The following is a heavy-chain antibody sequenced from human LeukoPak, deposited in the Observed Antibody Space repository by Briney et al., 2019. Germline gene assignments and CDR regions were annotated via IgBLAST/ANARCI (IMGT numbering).Heavy chain of an antibody. J-gene: IGHJ4*02. CDR3: ARGTRDCSGASCYNY. CDR1: GYTFTSYD. CDR2: MNPNSGNT. Sequence: GASVKVSCKASGYTFTSYDINWVRQATGQGLEWMGWMNPNSGNTGYAQKFQGRVTITRNTSISTAYMELSSLRSEDTAVYYCARGTRDCSGASCYNYWGQGTLVTVSS. V-gene: IGHV1-8*03. D-gene: IGHD2-2*02.